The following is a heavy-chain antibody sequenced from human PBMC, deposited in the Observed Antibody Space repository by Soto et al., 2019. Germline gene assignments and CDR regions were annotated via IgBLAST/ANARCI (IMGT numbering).Heavy chain of an antibody. J-gene: IGHJ5*02. CDR2: IYYTGST. Sequence: PSETLCLTCTVSGGSISSSSYYWGWIRQPPGKGLEWIGSIYYTGSTYYNPSLKSRVTISVDTSKNQFSLKLSSVTAADTAVYYCARLSSSSLNWFDPWGQGTLVTVSS. V-gene: IGHV4-39*01. CDR1: GGSISSSSYY. D-gene: IGHD6-6*01. CDR3: ARLSSSSLNWFDP.